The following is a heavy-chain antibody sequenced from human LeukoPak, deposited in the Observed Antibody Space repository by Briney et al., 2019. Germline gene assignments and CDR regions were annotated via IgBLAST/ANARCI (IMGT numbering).Heavy chain of an antibody. CDR2: IYYSGST. J-gene: IGHJ6*03. CDR1: GGSISSYY. CDR3: AREPFNYMDV. V-gene: IGHV4-59*01. Sequence: SETLSLTCTVSGGSISSYYWSWIRQPPPQGLEWIGYIYYSGSTNYNPSLKSRVTISVDTSKNQFSLKLSSVTAADTAVYYCAREPFNYMDVWGKGTTVTVSS.